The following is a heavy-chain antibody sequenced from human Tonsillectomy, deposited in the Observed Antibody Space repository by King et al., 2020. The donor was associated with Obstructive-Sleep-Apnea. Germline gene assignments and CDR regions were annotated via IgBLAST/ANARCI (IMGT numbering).Heavy chain of an antibody. Sequence: VQLVESGGALVQPGGSLRLSCAASGFTVSNNYMSWVRQAPGKGLEWVSVIFSGGDTFYADSVKGRFTISRDNSKNTLYLQMNSPSADDTAVYYCAGGRPIPLGYWGQGTLVTVSS. CDR2: IFSGGDT. CDR1: GFTVSNNY. CDR3: AGGRPIPLGY. J-gene: IGHJ4*02. V-gene: IGHV3-66*01.